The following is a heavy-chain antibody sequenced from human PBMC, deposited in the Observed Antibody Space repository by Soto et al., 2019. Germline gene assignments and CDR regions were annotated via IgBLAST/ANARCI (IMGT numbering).Heavy chain of an antibody. CDR3: ASRRPGYSSGWYR. Sequence: PGDSLKISCMGSGYSFTSYWISWVRQMPGKGLEWMGRIDPSDSYTNYSPSFQGHVTISADKSISTAYLQWSSLKASDTAMYYCASRRPGYSSGWYRRGKGPLVTVSS. D-gene: IGHD6-19*01. V-gene: IGHV5-10-1*01. CDR2: IDPSDSYT. CDR1: GYSFTSYW. J-gene: IGHJ4*02.